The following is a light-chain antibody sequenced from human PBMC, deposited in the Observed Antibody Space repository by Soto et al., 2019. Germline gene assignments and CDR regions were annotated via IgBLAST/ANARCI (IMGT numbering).Light chain of an antibody. V-gene: IGKV2-28*01. Sequence: DIVMTQSPLSLPVTPGEPASISCKSSQSLLHGDGDNYLEWYVQKAGQSPQLLIYLVSHRASGVPDRLSGSGSGTDFTLKISKVEADDVGVYYCMQTLQTPYTFGPGTKVEIK. CDR2: LVS. CDR3: MQTLQTPYT. CDR1: QSLLHGDGDNY. J-gene: IGKJ3*01.